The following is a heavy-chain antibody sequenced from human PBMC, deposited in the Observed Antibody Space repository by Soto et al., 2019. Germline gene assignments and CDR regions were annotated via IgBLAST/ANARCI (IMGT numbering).Heavy chain of an antibody. CDR3: ARDRWGSYSFDS. V-gene: IGHV1-69*01. Sequence: QVQLVQSGAEVKKPGSSVKVSCKASGGVFRNYAINWVRQAPGQGLEWMGGIIPVFGTADYPQKFQGRVTITADESTTTAYMDLTSLKTEDTAVYFCARDRWGSYSFDSWGQGTLVTVAS. D-gene: IGHD1-26*01. CDR2: IIPVFGTA. CDR1: GGVFRNYA. J-gene: IGHJ5*01.